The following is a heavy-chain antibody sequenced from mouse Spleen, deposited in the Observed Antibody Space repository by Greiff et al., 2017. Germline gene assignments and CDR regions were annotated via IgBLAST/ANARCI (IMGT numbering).Heavy chain of an antibody. Sequence: EVKLVESGGGLVQPGGSLKLSCATSGFTFSDYYMYWVRQTPEKRLEWVAYISNGGGSTYYPDTVKGRFTISRDNAKNTLYLQMSRLKSEGTAMYYCARQITTAHYAMDYWGQGTSVTVSS. D-gene: IGHD1-2*01. J-gene: IGHJ4*01. CDR2: ISNGGGST. CDR1: GFTFSDYY. CDR3: ARQITTAHYAMDY. V-gene: IGHV5-12*02.